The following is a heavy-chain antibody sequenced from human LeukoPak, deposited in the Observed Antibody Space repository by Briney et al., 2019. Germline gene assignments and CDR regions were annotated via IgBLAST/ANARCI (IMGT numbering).Heavy chain of an antibody. V-gene: IGHV3-30-3*01. CDR3: AREQRKAFDI. D-gene: IGHD1-14*01. J-gene: IGHJ3*02. Sequence: GGSLRLSFAASGFTFSSYAMHWVRQAPGKGLEWVAVISYDGSNKYYADSVKGRFTISRDNSKNTLYLQMNSLRAEDTAVYYCAREQRKAFDIWGQGTMVTVSS. CDR1: GFTFSSYA. CDR2: ISYDGSNK.